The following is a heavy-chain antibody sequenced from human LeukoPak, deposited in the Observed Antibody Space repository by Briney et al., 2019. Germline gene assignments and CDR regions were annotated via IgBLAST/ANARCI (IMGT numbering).Heavy chain of an antibody. CDR3: AYSSSWRKFDY. V-gene: IGHV3-66*01. CDR1: GFTVSSNY. D-gene: IGHD6-13*01. CDR2: IYSGGST. J-gene: IGHJ4*02. Sequence: GGSLRLSCAASGFTVSSNYMSWVRQAPGKGLEWVSVIYSGGSTYYADSVKGRFTISRDNSKNTLYPQMNSLRAEDTAVYYCAYSSSWRKFDYWGQGTLVTVSS.